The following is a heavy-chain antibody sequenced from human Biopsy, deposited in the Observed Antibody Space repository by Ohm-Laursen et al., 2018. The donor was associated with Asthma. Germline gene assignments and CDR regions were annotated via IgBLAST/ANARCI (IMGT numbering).Heavy chain of an antibody. D-gene: IGHD2-8*01. CDR2: INPSGAGT. CDR1: GFSFDNYF. J-gene: IGHJ4*02. Sequence: GSSVKVSCKASGFSFDNYFMHWVRQAPGQGLEWMGIINPSGAGTRYAEKFKGGLIVSRDASTSTAFMELRSLRSDDTAIYFCARARETTNYGDSDFDIWGQGTLITVSS. CDR3: ARARETTNYGDSDFDI. V-gene: IGHV1-46*02.